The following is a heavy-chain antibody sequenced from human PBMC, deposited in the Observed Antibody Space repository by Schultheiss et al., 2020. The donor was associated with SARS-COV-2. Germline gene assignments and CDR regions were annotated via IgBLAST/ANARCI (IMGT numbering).Heavy chain of an antibody. J-gene: IGHJ4*02. V-gene: IGHV4-38-2*01. Sequence: SETLSLTCAVSGYSISSGYYWGWIRQPPGKGLEWIGSIYHSGSTYYNPSLKSRVTISVDTSKNQFSLKLSSVTAADTAVYYCARIEWELLVVFDYWGQGTLVTVSS. CDR3: ARIEWELLVVFDY. D-gene: IGHD1-26*01. CDR2: IYHSGST. CDR1: GYSISSGYY.